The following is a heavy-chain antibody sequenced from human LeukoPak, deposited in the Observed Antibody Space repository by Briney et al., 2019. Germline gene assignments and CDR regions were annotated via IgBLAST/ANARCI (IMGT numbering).Heavy chain of an antibody. D-gene: IGHD3-22*01. CDR1: GGTFSSYA. CDR3: ARGGLFHSSGGYFDY. V-gene: IGHV1-69*04. Sequence: ASVKVSCKASGGTFSSYAISWVRQAPGQGLEWMGRIIPILGIANYAQKFQGRVTITADKSTSTAYMELSSLRSEDTAVYYCARGGLFHSSGGYFDYRGQGTLVTVSS. J-gene: IGHJ4*02. CDR2: IIPILGIA.